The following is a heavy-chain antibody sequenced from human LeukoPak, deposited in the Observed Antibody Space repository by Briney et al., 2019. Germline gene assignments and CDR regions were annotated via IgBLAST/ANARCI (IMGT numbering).Heavy chain of an antibody. Sequence: ASVKVSCKASGYTFTSYGISWVRQAPGQGLEWMGWISAYNGNTNYAQKLQGRVTMTTDTSTSTAYMELRSLRSDDTAVYYCARDPEQWLVRGWFDPWGQGTLVTVSS. J-gene: IGHJ5*02. CDR1: GYTFTSYG. V-gene: IGHV1-18*01. CDR2: ISAYNGNT. D-gene: IGHD6-19*01. CDR3: ARDPEQWLVRGWFDP.